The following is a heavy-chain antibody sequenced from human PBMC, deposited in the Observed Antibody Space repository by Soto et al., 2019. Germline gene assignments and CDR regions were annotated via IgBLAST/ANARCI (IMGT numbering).Heavy chain of an antibody. CDR3: ASHFTGVLVLGASPPGGDNYGWDV. V-gene: IGHV1-69*02. CDR2: IIPILDIP. J-gene: IGHJ6*02. Sequence: QVQLVQSGAEVKKPGSSVKVSCKASGGTFSRYTISWVRQAPGQGLEWMGRIIPILDIPNYAQNFQGRVTITWDKSTRTVYIELSSLRFNETAVYYCASHFTGVLVLGASPPGGDNYGWDVWGQGTTVTVSS. CDR1: GGTFSRYT. D-gene: IGHD2-8*02.